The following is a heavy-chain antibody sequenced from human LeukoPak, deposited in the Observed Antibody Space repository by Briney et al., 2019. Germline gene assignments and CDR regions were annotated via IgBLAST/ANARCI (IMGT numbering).Heavy chain of an antibody. J-gene: IGHJ4*02. CDR2: ISSSGSNI. CDR3: ARVDSSGYYFDY. CDR1: GFTFSSYS. D-gene: IGHD3-22*01. Sequence: GGSLRLSCAASGFTFSSYSMNWVRQAPGKGLEWVSSISSSGSNIYYADSVKGRFTISRDNAKNSLYLQMNSLRAEDTAVYYCARVDSSGYYFDYWGQGTLVTVSS. V-gene: IGHV3-21*01.